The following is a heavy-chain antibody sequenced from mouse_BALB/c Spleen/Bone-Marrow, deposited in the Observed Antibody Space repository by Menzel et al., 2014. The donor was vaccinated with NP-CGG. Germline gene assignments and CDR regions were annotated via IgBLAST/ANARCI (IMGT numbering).Heavy chain of an antibody. CDR1: GYAFSSSW. Sequence: VQGVESGPELVKPGASVKISCKASGYAFSSSWMNWVKQRPGQGLEWIGRIYPGDGDTNYNGKFKGKATLTADKSSSTAYMQRSSLTSVDSAVYFCARNSYYGSSYNYFDYWGQGTTLTVSS. V-gene: IGHV1-82*01. CDR3: ARNSYYGSSYNYFDY. J-gene: IGHJ2*01. D-gene: IGHD1-1*01. CDR2: IYPGDGDT.